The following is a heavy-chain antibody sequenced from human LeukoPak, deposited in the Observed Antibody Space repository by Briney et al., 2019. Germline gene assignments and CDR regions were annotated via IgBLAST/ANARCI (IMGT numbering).Heavy chain of an antibody. CDR1: GFTFSSYE. J-gene: IGHJ4*02. D-gene: IGHD4-23*01. CDR3: ARKTVVGSYFDY. V-gene: IGHV3-48*03. CDR2: ISSSGSTI. Sequence: PGGSLRLSCAASGFTFSSYEMNWVRQAPGKGLEWVSYISSSGSTIYYADSVKGRFTISRDNAKNSLYLRMNSLRAEDTAVYYCARKTVVGSYFDYWGQGTPVTVSS.